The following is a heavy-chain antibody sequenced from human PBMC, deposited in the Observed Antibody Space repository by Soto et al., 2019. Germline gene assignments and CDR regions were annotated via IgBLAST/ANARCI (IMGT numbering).Heavy chain of an antibody. CDR2: ISSYNGNT. J-gene: IGHJ4*02. CDR3: AGEYAGDYFGY. CDR1: GYTFTSYG. Sequence: QVQLVQSGAEVKKPGASVKVSCKASGYTFTSYGISWVRQAPGQGLEWMGWISSYNGNTNYAQKLQDRVTMTTDTSTSTVYMALRSLRSDVTAVYYCAGEYAGDYFGYWGRGTLVTVSS. V-gene: IGHV1-18*01. D-gene: IGHD3-16*01.